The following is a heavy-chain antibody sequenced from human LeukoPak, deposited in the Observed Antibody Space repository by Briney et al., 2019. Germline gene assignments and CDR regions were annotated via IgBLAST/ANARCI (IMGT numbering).Heavy chain of an antibody. V-gene: IGHV3-23*01. CDR2: ISAGGGTT. Sequence: GGSLRLSCAASGFTFSSYAMSWVRQAPGKGLEWVSAISAGGGTTIYADSVKGRFIISRDKSKNTLYLQMNSLRADDTAVYYCARKGIGVAGPFDYWGQGTLVTVSS. J-gene: IGHJ4*02. CDR3: ARKGIGVAGPFDY. D-gene: IGHD6-19*01. CDR1: GFTFSSYA.